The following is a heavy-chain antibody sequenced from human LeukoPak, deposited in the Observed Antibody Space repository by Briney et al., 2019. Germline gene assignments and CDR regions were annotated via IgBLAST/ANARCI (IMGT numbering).Heavy chain of an antibody. J-gene: IGHJ6*02. CDR2: VSYDGTNK. D-gene: IGHD3-3*01. CDR3: AKDRNYDFWSGYYSFHYYYGMDV. V-gene: IGHV3-30*18. Sequence: GGSLRLSCAASGFTFSNYGMHWVRQAPGKGLEWVAVVSYDGTNKYYADSVKGRFTISRDNSKNTLYLQMNSLRAEDTAVYYCAKDRNYDFWSGYYSFHYYYGMDVWGQGTTVTVSS. CDR1: GFTFSNYG.